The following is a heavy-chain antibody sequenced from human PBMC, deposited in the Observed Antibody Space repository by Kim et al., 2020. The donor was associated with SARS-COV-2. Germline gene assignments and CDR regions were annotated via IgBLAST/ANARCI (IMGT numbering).Heavy chain of an antibody. Sequence: YADSVQGRFTNSRDNSKKPLYLQMNSLRAEDTAVYYCVREGYSSDGYYMDVWGKGTTVTVSS. CDR3: VREGYSSDGYYMDV. D-gene: IGHD5-12*01. J-gene: IGHJ6*03. V-gene: IGHV3-33*01.